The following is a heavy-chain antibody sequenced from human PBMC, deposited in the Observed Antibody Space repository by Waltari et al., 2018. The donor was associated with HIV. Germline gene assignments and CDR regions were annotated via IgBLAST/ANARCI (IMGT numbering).Heavy chain of an antibody. CDR2: IYYSGST. D-gene: IGHD3-10*01. V-gene: IGHV4-59*01. CDR3: ARDREYYYGSGYWYFDL. J-gene: IGHJ2*01. CDR1: GGSISSYY. Sequence: QVQLQESGPGLVKPSETLSLTCTVSGGSISSYYWSWIRQPPGKGLEWIGYIYYSGSTNYNPSLKSRVTISVDTSKNQFSLKLSSVTAADTAVYYCARDREYYYGSGYWYFDLWGRGTLVTVSS.